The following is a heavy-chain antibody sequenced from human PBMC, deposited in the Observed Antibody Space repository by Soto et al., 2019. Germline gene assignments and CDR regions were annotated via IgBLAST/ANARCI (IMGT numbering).Heavy chain of an antibody. J-gene: IGHJ4*02. CDR3: ARSLWLWLVN. CDR2: SYTSGRT. Sequence: QVQLQESGPGLVKPSETLSLTCTVSGGSISSYYWSWIRQPAGKGLEGNGRSYTSGRTNYNPSLNSRVTMSVDTSKNQFSLKLSSVTAADTAVYYCARSLWLWLVNWGQGTLVTVSS. CDR1: GGSISSYY. D-gene: IGHD5-18*01. V-gene: IGHV4-4*07.